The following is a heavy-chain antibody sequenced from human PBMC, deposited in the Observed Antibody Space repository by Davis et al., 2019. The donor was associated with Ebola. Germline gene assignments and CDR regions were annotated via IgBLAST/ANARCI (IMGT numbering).Heavy chain of an antibody. V-gene: IGHV3-73*01. CDR1: GFTFSGSA. D-gene: IGHD2/OR15-2a*01. J-gene: IGHJ5*02. CDR2: IRSKANSYAT. Sequence: GGSLRLSCAASGFTFSGSAMHWVRQASGKGLEWVGRIRSKANSYATAYAASVKGRFTISRDDSKNTAYLQMNSLRAEDTAVYYCARDPPTSFLSWGQGTLVTVSS. CDR3: ARDPPTSFLS.